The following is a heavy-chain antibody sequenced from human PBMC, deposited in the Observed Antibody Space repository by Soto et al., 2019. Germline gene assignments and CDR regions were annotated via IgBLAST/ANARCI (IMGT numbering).Heavy chain of an antibody. CDR2: TSYDGSNN. CDR1: GFTFRSYV. D-gene: IGHD3-16*01. J-gene: IGHJ4*02. CDR3: ARWGTTGGLDV. V-gene: IGHV3-33*05. Sequence: QVQLVESGGGVVQPGTSLRLSCVGSGFTFRSYVIHWVRQAPGKGLEWVALTSYDGSNNFYGDSVKGRFTISRHNSRNTVELQIDSLRFEETALYYGARWGTTGGLDVWGQGTLVSVSS.